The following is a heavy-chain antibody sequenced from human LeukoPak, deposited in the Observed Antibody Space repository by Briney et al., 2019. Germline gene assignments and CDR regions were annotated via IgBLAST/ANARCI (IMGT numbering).Heavy chain of an antibody. CDR2: ISVYSGKI. J-gene: IGHJ4*02. V-gene: IGHV1-18*01. Sequence: ASVKVSCKASGYTFTSYGISWVRQVPGQGLEWMGWISVYSGKIDYPQRVQDRVTMTTDTSTNTAYMELRSLRSDDTAVYYCARGIHSGDSGPYYFDYWGQGTLVTVSS. CDR1: GYTFTSYG. D-gene: IGHD1-26*01. CDR3: ARGIHSGDSGPYYFDY.